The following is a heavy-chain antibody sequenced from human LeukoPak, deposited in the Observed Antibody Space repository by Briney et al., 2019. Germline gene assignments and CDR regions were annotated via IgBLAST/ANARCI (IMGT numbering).Heavy chain of an antibody. CDR2: IYHSGST. Sequence: SETLSLTCTVSGGSISSYYWSWIRQPPGKGLEWIGSIYHSGSTYYNPSLKSRVTISVDTSKNQFSLKLSSVTAADTAVYYCAREVVAANLFDYWGQGTLVTVSS. CDR3: AREVVAANLFDY. CDR1: GGSISSYY. D-gene: IGHD2-15*01. J-gene: IGHJ4*02. V-gene: IGHV4-38-2*02.